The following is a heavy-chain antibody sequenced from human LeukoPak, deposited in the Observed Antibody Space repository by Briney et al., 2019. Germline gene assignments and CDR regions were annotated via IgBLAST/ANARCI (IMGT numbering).Heavy chain of an antibody. Sequence: GASVKVSCKASGYTFTSYAMNWVRQAPGQGLEWMGIINPSGGSTSYAQKFQGRVTMTRDMSTSTVYMELSSLRSEDTAVYYCARGLEAARPSYYFDYWGQGTLVTVSS. J-gene: IGHJ4*02. CDR1: GYTFTSYA. CDR2: INPSGGST. V-gene: IGHV1-46*01. D-gene: IGHD6-6*01. CDR3: ARGLEAARPSYYFDY.